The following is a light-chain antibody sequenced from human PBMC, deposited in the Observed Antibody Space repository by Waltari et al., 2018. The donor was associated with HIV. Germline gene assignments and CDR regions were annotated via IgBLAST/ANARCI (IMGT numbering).Light chain of an antibody. V-gene: IGLV2-11*02. CDR1: SSGYGGYNY. CDR2: DVT. CDR3: CASAGIYTL. J-gene: IGLJ3*02. Sequence: QSALTQPRSVAGSPGQSVTTACTGTSSGYGGYNYDSWYQQLPNKAHKLMLYDVTKRPSGVPDRFSGSKSGNPASLTISGLQADVEADYSCCASAGIYTLFGGGTKVTVL.